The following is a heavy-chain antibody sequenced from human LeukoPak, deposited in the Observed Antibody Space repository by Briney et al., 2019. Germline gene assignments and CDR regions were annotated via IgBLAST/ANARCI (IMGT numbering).Heavy chain of an antibody. Sequence: GRSLRLSCAASGFTFSSYGMHWVRQAPGKGLEWVAVISYDGSNKYYADSVKGRFTISRDNSKNSLYLQMNSLRAEDTAVYYCARDRVKEDGYNYFSRYYYYGMDVWGQGTTVTVSS. CDR1: GFTFSSYG. CDR3: ARDRVKEDGYNYFSRYYYYGMDV. CDR2: ISYDGSNK. V-gene: IGHV3-30*03. J-gene: IGHJ6*02. D-gene: IGHD5-24*01.